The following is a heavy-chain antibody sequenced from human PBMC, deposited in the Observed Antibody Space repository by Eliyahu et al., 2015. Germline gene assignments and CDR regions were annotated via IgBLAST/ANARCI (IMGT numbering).Heavy chain of an antibody. CDR3: ARGYCSGGSCFFDY. J-gene: IGHJ4*02. CDR1: XGSISXGSYY. D-gene: IGHD2-15*01. Sequence: QVQLQESGPGLVKPSQTLSLTCTVSXGSISXGSYYWSWIRQPAGKGLEWIGRIYTSGSTNYNPSLKSRVTISVDTSKNQFSLKLSSVTAADTAVYYCARGYCSGGSCFFDYWGQGTLVTVSS. V-gene: IGHV4-61*02. CDR2: IYTSGST.